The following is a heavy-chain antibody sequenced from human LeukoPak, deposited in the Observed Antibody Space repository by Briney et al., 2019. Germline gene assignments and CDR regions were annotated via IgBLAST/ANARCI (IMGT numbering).Heavy chain of an antibody. CDR2: IIPILGIA. Sequence: SVKVSCKASGGTFSSYAISWVRQAPGQGLEWMGRIIPILGIANYAQKFQGRVTITADRSTSTAYMELSSLRSEDTAVYYCARVSRVEQQLVLEYWGQGTLVTVSS. V-gene: IGHV1-69*04. CDR3: ARVSRVEQQLVLEY. J-gene: IGHJ4*02. D-gene: IGHD6-13*01. CDR1: GGTFSSYA.